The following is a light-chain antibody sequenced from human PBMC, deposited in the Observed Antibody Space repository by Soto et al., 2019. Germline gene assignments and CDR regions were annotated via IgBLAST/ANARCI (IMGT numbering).Light chain of an antibody. CDR2: GAS. J-gene: IGKJ2*01. V-gene: IGKV3-15*01. CDR3: QQYNDRSPYA. Sequence: TVMTQSPATLSVSPGERATLSCRASQSISSNLAWYQQKPGQAPRLLIYGASTRATGIPARFSGSGSGTEFTLTISGLQSEDFAVYYCQQYNDRSPYAFGQGAKVDVK. CDR1: QSISSN.